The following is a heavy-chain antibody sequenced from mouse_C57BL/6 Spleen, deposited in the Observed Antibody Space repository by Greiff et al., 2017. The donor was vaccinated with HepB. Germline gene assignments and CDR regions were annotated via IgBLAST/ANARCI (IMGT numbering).Heavy chain of an antibody. CDR3: TRVYYGSSLHWYFDV. CDR2: ISSGGDYI. D-gene: IGHD1-1*01. J-gene: IGHJ1*03. CDR1: GFTFSSYA. V-gene: IGHV5-9-1*02. Sequence: EVQGVESGEGLVKPGGSLKLSCAASGFTFSSYAMSWVRQTPEKRLEWVAYISSGGDYIYYADTVKGRFTISRDNARNTLYLQMSSLKSEDTAMYYCTRVYYGSSLHWYFDVWGTGTTVTVSS.